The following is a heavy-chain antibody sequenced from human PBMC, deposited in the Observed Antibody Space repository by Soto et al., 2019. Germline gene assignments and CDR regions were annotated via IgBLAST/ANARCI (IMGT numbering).Heavy chain of an antibody. Sequence: PGGSLRLSCAASGFTFSSYAMSWVRQAPGKGLEWVSAISGSGGSTYYADSVKGRFTISRDNSKNTLYLQMNSLRAEDTAVYYCAKGPYGDYEVEYFQHWGQGTLVTVSS. J-gene: IGHJ1*01. CDR2: ISGSGGST. V-gene: IGHV3-23*01. CDR1: GFTFSSYA. CDR3: AKGPYGDYEVEYFQH. D-gene: IGHD4-17*01.